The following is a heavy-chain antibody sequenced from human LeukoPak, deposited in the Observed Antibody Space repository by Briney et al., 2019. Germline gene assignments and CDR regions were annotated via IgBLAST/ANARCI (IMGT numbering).Heavy chain of an antibody. CDR3: VKDIASRVRGAYRTGGGY. V-gene: IGHV3-23*01. J-gene: IGHJ4*02. D-gene: IGHD3-10*01. CDR2: ISGSGRET. CDR1: GFTFSDFA. Sequence: GGSLRLSCLASGFTFSDFAMAWVRQAPGKGLDWVSGISGSGRETYYADSVKGRFTISRDNSENTLYLQMKSLRVEDTAVYFCVKDIASRVRGAYRTGGGYWGQGTLVSVSS.